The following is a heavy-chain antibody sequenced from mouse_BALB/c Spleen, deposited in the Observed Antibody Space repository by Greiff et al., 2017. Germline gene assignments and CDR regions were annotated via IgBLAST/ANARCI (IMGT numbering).Heavy chain of an antibody. V-gene: IGHV5-4*02. Sequence: EVKLMESGGGLVKPGGSLKLSCAASGFTFSDYYMYWVRQTPEKRLEWVATISDGGSYTYYPDSVKGRFTISRDNAKNNLYLQMSSLKSEDTAMYYCARGLLRYWYFDVWGAGTTVTVSS. D-gene: IGHD1-1*01. CDR3: ARGLLRYWYFDV. CDR1: GFTFSDYY. CDR2: ISDGGSYT. J-gene: IGHJ1*01.